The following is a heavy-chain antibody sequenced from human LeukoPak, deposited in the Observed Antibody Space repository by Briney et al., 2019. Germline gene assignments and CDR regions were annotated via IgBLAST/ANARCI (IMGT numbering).Heavy chain of an antibody. CDR1: GFTFGNYG. J-gene: IGHJ3*02. D-gene: IGHD3-10*01. CDR2: ISSSSSYI. Sequence: PGGSLRLSCAASGFTFGNYGMSWVRQAPGKGLEWVSSISSSSSYIYYADSVKGRFTISRDNAKNSLYLQMNSLRAEDTAVYYCARENGLLWFGETNAFDIWGQGTMVTVSS. V-gene: IGHV3-21*01. CDR3: ARENGLLWFGETNAFDI.